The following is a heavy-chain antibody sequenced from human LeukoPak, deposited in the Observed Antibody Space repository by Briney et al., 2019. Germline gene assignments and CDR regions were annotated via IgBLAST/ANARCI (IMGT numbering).Heavy chain of an antibody. D-gene: IGHD3-10*01. J-gene: IGHJ4*02. CDR1: GYTFTGYY. CDR3: ARAMVRGVIARYPHGY. CDR2: INPNSGGT. V-gene: IGHV1-2*02. Sequence: EASVKVSCKASGYTFTGYYMHWVRQAPGQGLEWMGWINPNSGGTNYAQKFQGRVTMTRDTSISTAYMELSRLRSDDTAVYYCARAMVRGVIARYPHGYWGQGTLVTVSS.